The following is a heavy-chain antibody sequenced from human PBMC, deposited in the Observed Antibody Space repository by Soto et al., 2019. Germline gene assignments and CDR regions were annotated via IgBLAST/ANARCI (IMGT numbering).Heavy chain of an antibody. CDR2: IYYSGST. Sequence: SETLSLTCTVSGGSISSGGYYWSWIRQHPGKGLEWIGYIYYSGSTYYNPSLKSRVTISVDTSKNQFSLKLSSVTAADTAVYYCARVSGRAPIDYWGQGTLVTVSS. D-gene: IGHD2-15*01. CDR1: GGSISSGGYY. V-gene: IGHV4-31*03. J-gene: IGHJ4*02. CDR3: ARVSGRAPIDY.